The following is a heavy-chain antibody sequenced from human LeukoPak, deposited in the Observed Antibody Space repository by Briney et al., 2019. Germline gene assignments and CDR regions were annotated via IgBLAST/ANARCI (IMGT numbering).Heavy chain of an antibody. V-gene: IGHV1-8*03. Sequence: ASVKVSCKASGYTFTSYDINWVRQATGQGLEWMGWMNPNSGNTGYAQKFRGRVTITRNTSISTAYMELSSLRSEDTAVYYCARRYHYDFWSGYDFWGQGTLVTVSS. CDR3: ARRYHYDFWSGYDF. CDR1: GYTFTSYD. J-gene: IGHJ4*02. CDR2: MNPNSGNT. D-gene: IGHD3-3*01.